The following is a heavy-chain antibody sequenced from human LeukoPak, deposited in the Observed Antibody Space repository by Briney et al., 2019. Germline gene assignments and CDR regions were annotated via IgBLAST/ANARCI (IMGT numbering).Heavy chain of an antibody. D-gene: IGHD4-11*01. J-gene: IGHJ4*02. V-gene: IGHV3-23*01. Sequence: SGGSLRLSCAASGFTFSSYAMSWVRQAPGKGLEWVSAISGSGGSTYYADSVKGRFTISRDNSKNTLYLQMNSLRAEDTAVYYCAKAPRYSNNFDYWGQGTLVTVSS. CDR3: AKAPRYSNNFDY. CDR2: ISGSGGST. CDR1: GFTFSSYA.